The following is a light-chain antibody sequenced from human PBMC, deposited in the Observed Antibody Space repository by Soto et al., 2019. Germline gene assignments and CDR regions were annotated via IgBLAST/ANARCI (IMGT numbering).Light chain of an antibody. V-gene: IGLV2-23*02. CDR1: RSDLGTYNL. J-gene: IGLJ3*02. CDR3: SSYAGSSSWV. Sequence: QSALTQPASVSGSPGQSITISCTGSRSDLGTYNLVSWYQQHPGKAPKVVIYEVNKRPSGVSNRFSGSKSGNTASLTISGLQAEDEAHYHCSSYAGSSSWVFGGGTKLTVL. CDR2: EVN.